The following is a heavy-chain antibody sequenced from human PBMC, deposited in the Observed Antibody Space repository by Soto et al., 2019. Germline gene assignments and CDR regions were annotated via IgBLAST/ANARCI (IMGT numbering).Heavy chain of an antibody. Sequence: QVQLVESGGGVVQPGRSLRLSCAASGFTFSSYAMHWVRQAPGKGLEWVAVISYDGSNKYYADSVKGRFTISRDNSKNTMYLQMSSLRAEDTAVYYCARDRGRSGSYHTYYSYGMEVWGQGTTVTVSS. CDR2: ISYDGSNK. CDR1: GFTFSSYA. J-gene: IGHJ6*02. CDR3: ARDRGRSGSYHTYYSYGMEV. D-gene: IGHD1-26*01. V-gene: IGHV3-30-3*01.